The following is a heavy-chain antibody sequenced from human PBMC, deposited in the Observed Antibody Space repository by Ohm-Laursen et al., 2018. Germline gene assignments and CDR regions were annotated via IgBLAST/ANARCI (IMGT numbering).Heavy chain of an antibody. D-gene: IGHD4-17*01. V-gene: IGHV1-69*04. CDR1: ADTFSNYA. Sequence: EASVKVSCKASADTFSNYAISWVRQAPVQGLEWMGRIIPLLGVAKYVTNYAQKFQGRLTITADKSTSTASMELSSLRSEDTAVYYCARDLGSDYPSYFDYRGQGILVSVSS. J-gene: IGHJ4*02. CDR2: IIPLLGV. CDR3: ARDLGSDYPSYFDY.